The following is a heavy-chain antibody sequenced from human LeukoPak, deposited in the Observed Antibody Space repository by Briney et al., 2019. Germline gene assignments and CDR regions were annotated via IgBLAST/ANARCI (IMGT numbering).Heavy chain of an antibody. CDR3: AKGGWSSYFDY. J-gene: IGHJ4*02. CDR1: GFTFSSYG. Sequence: GGSLRLSCAASGFTFSSYGMHWVRQAPGKGLEWVAVIWYDGSNKYYADSVKGRFTISRDNSKNTLYLQMNSLRADDTAVYYCAKGGWSSYFDYWGLGTLVTVSS. D-gene: IGHD6-19*01. CDR2: IWYDGSNK. V-gene: IGHV3-33*06.